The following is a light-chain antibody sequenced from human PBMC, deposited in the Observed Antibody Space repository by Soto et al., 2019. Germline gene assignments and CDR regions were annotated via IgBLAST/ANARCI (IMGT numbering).Light chain of an antibody. CDR1: SSNIGTNY. CDR2: DNS. V-gene: IGLV1-51*01. Sequence: QSVLTQPPSVSAAPGQKVTISCSGSSSNIGTNYVSWYQQLPGTAPKLLIYDNSERPSGIPGRFSGSKSGASATLGITGLQTGDEAGYYCGTWDSSLSAVVFGGGTKLTVL. CDR3: GTWDSSLSAVV. J-gene: IGLJ2*01.